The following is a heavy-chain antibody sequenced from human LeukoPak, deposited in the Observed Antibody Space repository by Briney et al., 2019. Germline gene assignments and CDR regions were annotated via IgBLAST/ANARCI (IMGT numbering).Heavy chain of an antibody. CDR2: IGGRTGNI. CDR3: ARETEPLDYGDSTNLDY. V-gene: IGHV3-21*01. D-gene: IGHD4/OR15-4a*01. J-gene: IGHJ4*02. CDR1: GFTFSSYS. Sequence: GGSLRLSCAASGFTFSSYSMNWVRQAPGKGLEWVAFIGGRTGNIYYADSVKGRFSISRDNAKDSVYLQMNSLRADDTAVYYCARETEPLDYGDSTNLDYWGQGTLVTVSS.